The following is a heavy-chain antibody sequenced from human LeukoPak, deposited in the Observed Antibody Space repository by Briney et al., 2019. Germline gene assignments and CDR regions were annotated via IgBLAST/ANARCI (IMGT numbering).Heavy chain of an antibody. CDR1: GFTFSNYD. Sequence: GGSLRLSCATSGFTFSNYDMHWVREGTGKGLERVSAIDTAGDTYYPGSVEGRFTISRENGKNSLYLQMNSLKAGDTGVYYCARVSSGGGESTYFDYWGQGTLVTVSS. CDR3: ARVSSGGGESTYFDY. D-gene: IGHD3-16*01. V-gene: IGHV3-13*01. CDR2: IDTAGDT. J-gene: IGHJ4*02.